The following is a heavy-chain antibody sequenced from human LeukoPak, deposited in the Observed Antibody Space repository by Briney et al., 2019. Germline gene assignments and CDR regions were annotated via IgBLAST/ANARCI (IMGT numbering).Heavy chain of an antibody. J-gene: IGHJ4*02. V-gene: IGHV3-23*01. CDR1: GLTFSNYG. D-gene: IGHD3-16*02. CDR2: ISGSGNSP. Sequence: GGSLRLSCAASGLTFSNYGMSWVRQAPGEGLQWVSSISGSGNSPFYADSVKGRFTISRDNSKNTLYLQMNSLRAEDTAVYYCAKWGRSTTSRPFFFDYWGQGTLVTVSS. CDR3: AKWGRSTTSRPFFFDY.